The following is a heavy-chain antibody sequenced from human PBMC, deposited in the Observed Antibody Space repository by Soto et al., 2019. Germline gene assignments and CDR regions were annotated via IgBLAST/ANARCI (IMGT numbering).Heavy chain of an antibody. D-gene: IGHD3-22*01. J-gene: IGHJ3*02. CDR2: IYHSGST. CDR3: AIGAYDSSGYLAFDI. V-gene: IGHV4-30-2*01. Sequence: TLSLTCSVSGFSINTGGYCWTWMRQPPGKGLEWIGYIYHSGSTYYNPSLKSRVTISVDRSKNQFSLKLSSVTAADTAVYYCAIGAYDSSGYLAFDIWGQGTMVTVSS. CDR1: GFSINTGGYC.